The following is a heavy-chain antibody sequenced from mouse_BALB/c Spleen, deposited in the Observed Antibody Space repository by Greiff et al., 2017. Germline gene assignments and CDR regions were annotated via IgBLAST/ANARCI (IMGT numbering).Heavy chain of an antibody. D-gene: IGHD1-1*01. V-gene: IGHV1-9*01. CDR3: ARGRGNLLRYFDV. Sequence: VKLVESGAELMKPGASVKISCKATGYTFSSYWIEWVKQRPGHGLEWIGEILPGSGSTNYNEKFKGKATFTADTSSNTAYMQLSSLTSEDSAVYYCARGRGNLLRYFDVWGAGTTVTVSS. CDR1: GYTFSSYW. CDR2: ILPGSGST. J-gene: IGHJ1*01.